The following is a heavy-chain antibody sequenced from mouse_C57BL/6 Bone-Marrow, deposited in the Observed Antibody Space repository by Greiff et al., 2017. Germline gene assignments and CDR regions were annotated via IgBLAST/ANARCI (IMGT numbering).Heavy chain of an antibody. CDR1: GYTFTSYW. CDR2: IDPSDSYT. V-gene: IGHV1-69*01. Sequence: QVQLQQSGAELVMPGASVKLSCKASGYTFTSYWMHWVKQRPGQGLEWIGEIDPSDSYTNYNQKFKGKSTLTVDKSSSTAYMQLSSLTSEDSAVYYGAREDFNYYGSSPAWFAYWGQGTLVTVSA. CDR3: AREDFNYYGSSPAWFAY. D-gene: IGHD1-1*01. J-gene: IGHJ3*01.